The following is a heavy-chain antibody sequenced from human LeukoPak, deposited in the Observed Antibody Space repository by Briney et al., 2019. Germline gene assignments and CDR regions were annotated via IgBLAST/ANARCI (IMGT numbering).Heavy chain of an antibody. D-gene: IGHD3-10*01. CDR2: IRERGGST. CDR3: AKRGIVIRAVIIIGFHKEAYYFDY. V-gene: IGHV3-23*01. CDR1: GFTFNNYG. Sequence: PGGSLRLSCAASGFTFNNYGLIWVRQAPGKGLEWVSGIRERGGSTNYADSVKGRFIISRDTSKNTVYLQMNSLRVEDTAVYFCAKRGIVIRAVIIIGFHKEAYYFDYWGQGILVTVSS. J-gene: IGHJ4*02.